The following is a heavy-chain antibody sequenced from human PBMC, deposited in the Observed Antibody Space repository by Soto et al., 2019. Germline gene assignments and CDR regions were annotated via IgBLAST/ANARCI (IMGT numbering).Heavy chain of an antibody. CDR2: VSFDGSNK. CDR1: GFTFSNYG. CDR3: ARDLGVALATLTLDY. Sequence: GGSLRLSCAASGFTFSNYGIHWVRQAPGKGLEWVAVVSFDGSNKYYADSVKGRFTISRDNSKNTLYLQMNSLRAEDTAVYYCARDLGVALATLTLDYWGQGTLVTVSS. D-gene: IGHD2-15*01. J-gene: IGHJ4*02. V-gene: IGHV3-30*03.